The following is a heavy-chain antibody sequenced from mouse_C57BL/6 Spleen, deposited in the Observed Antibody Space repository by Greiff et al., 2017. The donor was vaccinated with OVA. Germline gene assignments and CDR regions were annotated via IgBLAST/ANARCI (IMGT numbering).Heavy chain of an antibody. D-gene: IGHD2-3*01. Sequence: EVQGVESGGGLVKPGGSLKLSCAASGFTFSSYAMSWVRQTPEKRLEWVATISDGGSYTYYPDNVKGRFTISRDNAKNNLYLQMSHLKSEDTAMDYCASGENDPYYFDYWGQGTTLTVSS. V-gene: IGHV5-4*01. CDR3: ASGENDPYYFDY. CDR1: GFTFSSYA. J-gene: IGHJ2*01. CDR2: ISDGGSYT.